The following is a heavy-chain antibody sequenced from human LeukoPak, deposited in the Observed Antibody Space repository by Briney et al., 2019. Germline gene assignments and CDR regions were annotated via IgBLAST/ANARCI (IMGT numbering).Heavy chain of an antibody. Sequence: PSETLTLTCTVSGGTFSSYYRRWIRQPPGKGLEWIGYIYYSGSTIYNPSLKSRVTISVDTSKNQFSLKLSSVTAADTAVYYCARVSLVPWNAFDIWGQGTMVTVSS. CDR2: IYYSGST. V-gene: IGHV4-59*12. CDR1: GGTFSSYY. J-gene: IGHJ3*02. CDR3: ARVSLVPWNAFDI.